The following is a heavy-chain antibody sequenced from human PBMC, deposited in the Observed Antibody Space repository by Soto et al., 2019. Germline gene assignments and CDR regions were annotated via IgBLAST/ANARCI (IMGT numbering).Heavy chain of an antibody. CDR3: ARIGRYYYDSSGYYPDWFDP. CDR2: ISSSSSYI. CDR1: GSTFSSYS. V-gene: IGHV3-21*01. D-gene: IGHD3-22*01. J-gene: IGHJ5*02. Sequence: KPGGSLRLSCAASGSTFSSYSMNWVRQAPGKGLEWVSSISSSSSYIYYADSVKGRFTISRDNAKNSLYLQMNSLRAEDTAVYYCARIGRYYYDSSGYYPDWFDPWGQGTLVTVSS.